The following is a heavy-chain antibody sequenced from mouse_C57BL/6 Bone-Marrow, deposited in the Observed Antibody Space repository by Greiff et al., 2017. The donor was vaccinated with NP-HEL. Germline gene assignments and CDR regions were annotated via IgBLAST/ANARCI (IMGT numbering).Heavy chain of an antibody. J-gene: IGHJ3*01. CDR2: IDPSDSYT. Sequence: QVQLQQPGAELVKPGASVKLSCKASGYTFTTYWMQWVKQRPGQGLERIGEIDPSDSYTNYNQKFKGKATLTVDTSSSTANMQLSSLTSEDSAVYYCARKAYYGRSYECAYWGQGTLVTVSA. D-gene: IGHD1-1*01. V-gene: IGHV1-50*01. CDR1: GYTFTTYW. CDR3: ARKAYYGRSYECAY.